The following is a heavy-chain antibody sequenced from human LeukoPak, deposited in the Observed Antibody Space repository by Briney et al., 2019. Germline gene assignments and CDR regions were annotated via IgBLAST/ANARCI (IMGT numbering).Heavy chain of an antibody. J-gene: IGHJ4*02. D-gene: IGHD3-9*01. CDR1: GGSIRSYY. Sequence: SETLSLTCTVSGGSIRSYYWSWIRQPPGKGLEWIGYVDYSGSTIYSPSLRSRVTISVDTSKKQISLKLSSVTAADTAIYFCARENTDYDILTGPFDCWGQGTLVTVS. CDR2: VDYSGST. V-gene: IGHV4-59*01. CDR3: ARENTDYDILTGPFDC.